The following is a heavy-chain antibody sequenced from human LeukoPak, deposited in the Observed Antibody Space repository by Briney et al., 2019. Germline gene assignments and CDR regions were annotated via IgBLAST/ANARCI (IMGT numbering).Heavy chain of an antibody. Sequence: GGSLRLSCAASGFTSSSYSMNWVRQAPGKGLEWVSSISSSSSYIYYADSVKGRFTISRDNAKNSLYLQMNSLRAEDTAVYYCARDYRWLPFDYWGQGTLVTVSS. V-gene: IGHV3-21*01. J-gene: IGHJ4*02. CDR1: GFTSSSYS. CDR3: ARDYRWLPFDY. CDR2: ISSSSSYI. D-gene: IGHD5-24*01.